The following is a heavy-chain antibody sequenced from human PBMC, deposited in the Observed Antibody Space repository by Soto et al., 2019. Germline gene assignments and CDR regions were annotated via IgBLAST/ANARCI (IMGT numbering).Heavy chain of an antibody. CDR3: ARLYSGSYFDS. V-gene: IGHV2-5*02. D-gene: IGHD1-26*01. Sequence: QITLKESGPTLVKPTQTLTLTCTFSGFSFNINQVGVGWIRQPPAKALEWLTLIYWDDDKRYSTSLKSRLSITKDTSKNQVFLTMTSMEPADTATYYSARLYSGSYFDSCGQGTLVTVSS. CDR2: IYWDDDK. J-gene: IGHJ4*02. CDR1: GFSFNINQVG.